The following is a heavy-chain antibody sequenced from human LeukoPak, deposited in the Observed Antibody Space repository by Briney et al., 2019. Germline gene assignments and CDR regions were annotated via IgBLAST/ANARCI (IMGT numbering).Heavy chain of an antibody. CDR2: IWSDGTNK. Sequence: SGGSLRLSCAASGFTFRHYGFHWVRQAPGKGLEWVAVIWSDGTNKYYGDSVKGRFMIYRDDSQNTVYLQMNSLRAEDTAVYYCSKDAQRGFDYSNSLEYWGQGSLVTVSS. J-gene: IGHJ4*02. D-gene: IGHD4-11*01. V-gene: IGHV3-33*06. CDR1: GFTFRHYG. CDR3: SKDAQRGFDYSNSLEY.